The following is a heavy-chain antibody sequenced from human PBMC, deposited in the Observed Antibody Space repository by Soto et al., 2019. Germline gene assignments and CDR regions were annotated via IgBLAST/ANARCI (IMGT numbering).Heavy chain of an antibody. CDR3: ATDLFRFLGALPGRYAFGI. D-gene: IGHD6-6*01. CDR2: FDPEDGET. Sequence: ASVKVSCKVSVYTLTELSMHWVRQAPGKGLERMGGFDPEDGETIYAQKFQGRVTMTEDTSTDTAYMELSSLRSEDTAVYYCATDLFRFLGALPGRYAFGIWGQGTMGTVSS. J-gene: IGHJ3*02. CDR1: VYTLTELS. V-gene: IGHV1-24*01.